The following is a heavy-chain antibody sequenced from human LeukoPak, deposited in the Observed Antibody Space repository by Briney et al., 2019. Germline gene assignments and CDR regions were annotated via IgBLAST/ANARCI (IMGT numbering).Heavy chain of an antibody. CDR3: ARDQVRGQWLARFDY. CDR1: GYTFTGYY. Sequence: ASVKVSCKASGYTFTGYYMHWVRQAPGQGLEWMGWINPNSGGTNYAQKFQGRVTMTRDTSISTAYMELSRLRPDDTAVYYCARDQVRGQWLARFDYWGQGTLVTVSS. CDR2: INPNSGGT. V-gene: IGHV1-2*02. D-gene: IGHD6-19*01. J-gene: IGHJ4*02.